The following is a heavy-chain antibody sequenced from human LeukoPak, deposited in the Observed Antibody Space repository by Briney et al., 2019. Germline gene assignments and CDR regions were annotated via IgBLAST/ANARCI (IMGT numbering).Heavy chain of an antibody. Sequence: SQTLSLTCAVSGGSFRGYYWSWIRHPPGNGLEWIGEINHSGSTNYNPSLKSRVTISVDTSKNQFSLKLSSVTAADTAVYYCARVPVAAVAGTAEGAFDIWGQGTMVTVSS. CDR1: GGSFRGYY. V-gene: IGHV4-34*01. D-gene: IGHD6-19*01. CDR3: ARVPVAAVAGTAEGAFDI. J-gene: IGHJ3*02. CDR2: INHSGST.